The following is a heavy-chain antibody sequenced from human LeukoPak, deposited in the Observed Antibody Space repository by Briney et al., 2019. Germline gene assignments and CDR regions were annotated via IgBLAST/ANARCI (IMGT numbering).Heavy chain of an antibody. CDR3: ARDRRGSGYYWYYFDY. V-gene: IGHV3-21*01. Sequence: GGSLRLSCAASGFTFSSYSMNWVRPAPGKGLEWVSSISSSSSYIYYADSVKGRFTISRDNAKNSLYLQMNSLRAEDTAVYYCARDRRGSGYYWYYFDYWGQGTLVTVSS. J-gene: IGHJ4*02. CDR2: ISSSSSYI. D-gene: IGHD3-22*01. CDR1: GFTFSSYS.